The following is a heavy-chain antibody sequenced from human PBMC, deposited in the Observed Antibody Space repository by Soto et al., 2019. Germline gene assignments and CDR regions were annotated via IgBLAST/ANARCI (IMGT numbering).Heavy chain of an antibody. J-gene: IGHJ3*02. CDR1: GGTFSSYA. D-gene: IGHD2-15*01. V-gene: IGHV1-69*01. CDR3: AGDLGYWSRGSCPFDI. Sequence: QVQLVQSGAEVKKPGSSVKVSCKASGGTFSSYAISWVRQAPGQGLEWMGGIIPIFGTAKYAQKFQGRVTITAYESTSTAYMELSSLRSEDTSVYYCAGDLGYWSRGSCPFDIWGQGTMVTVSS. CDR2: IIPIFGTA.